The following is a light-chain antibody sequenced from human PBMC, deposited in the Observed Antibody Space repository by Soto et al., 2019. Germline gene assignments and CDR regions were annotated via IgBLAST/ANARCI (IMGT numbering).Light chain of an antibody. CDR1: QTVSRY. Sequence: VLTQSPATLFLSPGERATLSCRASQTVSRYLAWYQQKPGQAPRLLNYYASNRATCIPARFSGSGSGTVYALTITSLEPEDFAVYCCQRSSTWSLFTFGGGTEVEI. CDR2: YAS. J-gene: IGKJ4*01. V-gene: IGKV3-11*01. CDR3: QRSSTWSLFT.